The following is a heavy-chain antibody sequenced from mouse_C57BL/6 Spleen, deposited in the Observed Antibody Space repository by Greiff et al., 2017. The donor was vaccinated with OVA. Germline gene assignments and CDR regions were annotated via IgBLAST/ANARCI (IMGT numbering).Heavy chain of an antibody. CDR1: GYTFTSYW. J-gene: IGHJ2*01. CDR3: AREVWYYFDY. Sequence: VQLQQPGAELVRPGSSVKLSCKASGYTFTSYWMDWVKQRPGQGLEWIGNIYPSDSETHYNQKFKDKATLTVDKSSSTAYMQLSSLTSEDSAVYYCAREVWYYFDYWGQGTTLTVSS. V-gene: IGHV1-61*01. CDR2: IYPSDSET.